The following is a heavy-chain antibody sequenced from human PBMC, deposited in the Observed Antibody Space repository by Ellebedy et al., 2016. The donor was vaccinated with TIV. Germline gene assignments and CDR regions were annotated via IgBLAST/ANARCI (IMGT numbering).Heavy chain of an antibody. D-gene: IGHD1-26*01. J-gene: IGHJ4*01. V-gene: IGHV3-23*01. Sequence: GESLKISCAASGLTFSSYAMSWVRQAPGKGLEWVSSISGSGGSTYYADSVRGRFTISRDNAKNSLYLQMNSLRAEDTAVYYCAREGYGGSYSNYWGQGTLVTVSS. CDR1: GLTFSSYA. CDR2: ISGSGGST. CDR3: AREGYGGSYSNY.